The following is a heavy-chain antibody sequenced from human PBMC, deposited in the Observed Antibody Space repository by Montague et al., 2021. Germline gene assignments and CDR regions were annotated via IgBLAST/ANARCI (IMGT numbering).Heavy chain of an antibody. CDR2: INHSVST. J-gene: IGHJ6*03. Sequence: SETLSLTCAVYGGSFSGYYWSWICKPPGNGLEWIGEINHSVSTNYNSSLTIQITISVETAKKQFPLNLSFVTAADTAVYYCARRGRTMARVVKGYMDVWGQGTTVTVSS. CDR3: ARRGRTMARVVKGYMDV. CDR1: GGSFSGYY. D-gene: IGHD3-10*01. V-gene: IGHV4-34*01.